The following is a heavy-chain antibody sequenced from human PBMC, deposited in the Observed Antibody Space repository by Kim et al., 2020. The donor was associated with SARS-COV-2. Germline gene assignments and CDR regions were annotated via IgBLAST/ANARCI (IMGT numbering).Heavy chain of an antibody. CDR1: GYSFSSNW. CDR2: IYVSDSDT. CDR3: ARRGILTGKGRAPFDL. D-gene: IGHD3-9*01. J-gene: IGHJ3*01. V-gene: IGHV5-51*01. Sequence: GESLKISCQVSGYSFSSNWIGWVRQMPGKGLEWMGMIYVSDSDTRYSPSFQGQVTISADKSNNSAYLHLKSLRPSDTAFYFCARRGILTGKGRAPFDLWGQGTMVIVSS.